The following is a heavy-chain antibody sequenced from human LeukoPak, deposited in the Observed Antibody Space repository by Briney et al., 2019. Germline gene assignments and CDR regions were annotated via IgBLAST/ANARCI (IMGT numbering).Heavy chain of an antibody. Sequence: GGSLRLSCAASGFTFSSYSMNWVRQAPGKGLEWVSYISSSSSTIYYADSVKGRFTISRDNAKNSLYLQMNSLRAEDTAVYYCARDRISGWSHSGYYYYGMDVWGQGTTVTVSS. CDR3: ARDRISGWSHSGYYYYGMDV. D-gene: IGHD6-19*01. CDR2: ISSSSSTI. CDR1: GFTFSSYS. V-gene: IGHV3-48*01. J-gene: IGHJ6*02.